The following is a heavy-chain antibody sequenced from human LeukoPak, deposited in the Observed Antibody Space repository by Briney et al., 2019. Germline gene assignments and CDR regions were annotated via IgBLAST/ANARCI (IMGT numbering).Heavy chain of an antibody. J-gene: IGHJ4*02. D-gene: IGHD2-2*01. Sequence: PGGSLRLSCAASGFTFDDYTMHWVRQAPGKGLEWVSLISWDGGSTYYADSVKGRFTISRDNSKNSLYLQMNSLRTEDTALYYCAKDMFRWGSSAPPDYWGQGTLVTVSS. CDR2: ISWDGGST. CDR3: AKDMFRWGSSAPPDY. CDR1: GFTFDDYT. V-gene: IGHV3-43*01.